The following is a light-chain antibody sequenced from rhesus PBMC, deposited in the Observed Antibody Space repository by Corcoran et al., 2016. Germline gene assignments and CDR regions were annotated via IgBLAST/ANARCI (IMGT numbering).Light chain of an antibody. CDR3: LQYSSSPFT. V-gene: IGKV1-22*01. Sequence: DIQMTQSPSSLSASVGDTVTITCRASQSISSWLDWYQQKPGKAPKLLIYKTYSLQSGVPARFSGSGSGTDFTLTISCLQPEDFATYYCLQYSSSPFTFGPGTKLDIK. CDR2: KTY. J-gene: IGKJ3*01. CDR1: QSISSW.